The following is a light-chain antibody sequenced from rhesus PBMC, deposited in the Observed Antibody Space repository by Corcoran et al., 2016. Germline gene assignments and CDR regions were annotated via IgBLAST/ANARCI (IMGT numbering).Light chain of an antibody. J-gene: IGKJ4*01. CDR2: ATS. V-gene: IGKV1S8*01. CDR1: QHIASN. Sequence: DIQMTQSPSALSASVGDRVTISCRASQHIASNVPWYQQKPGEAPKLLIYATSTFQTGIPALFSGSGLETHFTLTISSLQTEDSATYYCQQYYDDPLTFGGGTKVEI. CDR3: QQYYDDPLT.